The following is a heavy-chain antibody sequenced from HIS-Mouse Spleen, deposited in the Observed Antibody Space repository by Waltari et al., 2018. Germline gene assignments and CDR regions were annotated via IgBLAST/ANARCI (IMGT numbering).Heavy chain of an antibody. CDR1: GFTFSSYS. CDR3: ARDLGNWFDP. Sequence: EVQLVESGGGLVQPGGSLRLSCAASGFTFSSYSMNWVRQAPGKGLGWVSYMSISSSTIYYADSVKGRFTISRDNAKNSLYLQMNSLRAEDTAVYYCARDLGNWFDPWGQGTLVTVSS. V-gene: IGHV3-48*01. CDR2: MSISSSTI. J-gene: IGHJ5*02.